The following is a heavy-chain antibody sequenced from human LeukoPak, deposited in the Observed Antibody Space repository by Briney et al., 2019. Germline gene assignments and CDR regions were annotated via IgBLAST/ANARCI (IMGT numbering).Heavy chain of an antibody. Sequence: SETLSLTCAVYGGSFSGYYWSWIRQPPGKWLEWIGEINHSGSTNYNPSLKSRVTISVDTSKNQFSLKLSSVTAADTAVYYCASLALAVRASPIDYWGQGTLVSVSS. CDR2: INHSGST. CDR3: ASLALAVRASPIDY. J-gene: IGHJ4*02. CDR1: GGSFSGYY. D-gene: IGHD3-16*02. V-gene: IGHV4-34*01.